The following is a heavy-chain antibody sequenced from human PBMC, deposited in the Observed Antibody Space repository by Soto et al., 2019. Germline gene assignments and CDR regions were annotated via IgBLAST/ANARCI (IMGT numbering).Heavy chain of an antibody. J-gene: IGHJ4*02. CDR2: IYSGGST. CDR3: AREPHGAYYFDY. CDR1: VFTVSGNY. V-gene: IGHV3-53*01. Sequence: GGSLRLSCAASVFTVSGNYMSWVRQAPGKGLEWVSIIYSGGSTNYADSVKGRFTISRDNSKNTLYLQMNGLRAEDTAVYYCAREPHGAYYFDYWGQGTLVTVSS. D-gene: IGHD3-10*01.